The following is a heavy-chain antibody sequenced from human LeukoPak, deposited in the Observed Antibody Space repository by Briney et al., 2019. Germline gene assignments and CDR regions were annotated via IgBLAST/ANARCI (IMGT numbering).Heavy chain of an antibody. D-gene: IGHD4-17*01. CDR2: IYYSGST. J-gene: IGHJ5*02. V-gene: IGHV4-59*01. Sequence: SETLSLTCTVSGGSISSYYWSWIRQPPGKGLEWIGYIYYSGSTNYNPSLKSRVTISVDTSKNQFSLKLSSVTAADTAVYYCARDWGRTVTMATPEYNWFDPWGQGTLVTVSS. CDR3: ARDWGRTVTMATPEYNWFDP. CDR1: GGSISSYY.